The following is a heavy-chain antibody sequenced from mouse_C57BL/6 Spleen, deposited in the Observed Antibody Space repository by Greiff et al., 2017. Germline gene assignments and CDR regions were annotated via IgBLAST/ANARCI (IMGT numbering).Heavy chain of an antibody. V-gene: IGHV1-42*01. CDR2: INPSTGGT. Sequence: EVQLQQSGPELVKPGASVKISCKASGYSFTGYYMNWVKQSPEKSLEWIGEINPSTGGTTYNQKFKAKATLTEDKSSSTAYMQLKSLTSEDSAVYYCARGYYDYWGQGTTLTVSS. CDR1: GYSFTGYY. D-gene: IGHD2-3*01. CDR3: ARGYYDY. J-gene: IGHJ2*01.